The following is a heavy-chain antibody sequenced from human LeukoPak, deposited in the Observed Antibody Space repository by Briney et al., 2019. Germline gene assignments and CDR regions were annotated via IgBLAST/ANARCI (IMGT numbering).Heavy chain of an antibody. V-gene: IGHV3-21*01. CDR1: GFTFSSYT. CDR3: ARATRGGYDGYFDY. Sequence: GGSLRHSCAASGFTFSSYTMNWVRQAPGKGLEWVSSISTSSSYIYYADSLKGRFTISRYNAKNSLYLQMNSLRAEDTAVYYCARATRGGYDGYFDYWGQGTLVTVSS. J-gene: IGHJ4*02. CDR2: ISTSSSYI. D-gene: IGHD5-12*01.